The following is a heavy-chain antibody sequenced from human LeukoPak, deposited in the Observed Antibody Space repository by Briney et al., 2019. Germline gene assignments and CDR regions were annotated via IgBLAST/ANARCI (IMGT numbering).Heavy chain of an antibody. V-gene: IGHV3-23*01. CDR1: GFTFSSYA. Sequence: AGGSLRLSCAASGFTFSSYAMSWVRQAPGKGLEWVSAISGSGGRTYYADSVKGRFTISSDNSNNTLYLQMNSLRAEDTAVYYCANHRSSGWYSSPGAFDIXGQXXXXXVXS. CDR3: ANHRSSGWYSSPGAFDI. J-gene: IGHJ3*02. D-gene: IGHD6-19*01. CDR2: ISGSGGRT.